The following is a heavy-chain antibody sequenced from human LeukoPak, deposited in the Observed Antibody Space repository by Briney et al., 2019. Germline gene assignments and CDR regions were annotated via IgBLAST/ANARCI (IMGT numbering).Heavy chain of an antibody. V-gene: IGHV4-34*01. D-gene: IGHD4-17*01. CDR2: INHSGST. Sequence: SETLSLTCAVYGGSFSGYYWSWIRQPPGKGLEWIGEINHSGSTNYNPSLKSRVTISVDTSKNQFSLKLSSVTAADTAVYYCARASTTVVTIDYWGQGTLVTVSS. CDR1: GGSFSGYY. J-gene: IGHJ4*02. CDR3: ARASTTVVTIDY.